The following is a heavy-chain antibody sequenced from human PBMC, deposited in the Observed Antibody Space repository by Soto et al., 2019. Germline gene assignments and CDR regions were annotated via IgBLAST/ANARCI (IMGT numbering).Heavy chain of an antibody. Sequence: QVQLQESGPGLVKPSQTLSLTCTVSGGSISSGGYYWNWIRQHPGKGLEWIGYIYYSGSTYYNPSLKSRVTISVDTSKNQFSLKLSSVTAADTAVYYCASITMIGQVSAFDIWGQGTMVTVSS. CDR1: GGSISSGGYY. CDR2: IYYSGST. J-gene: IGHJ3*02. D-gene: IGHD3-22*01. CDR3: ASITMIGQVSAFDI. V-gene: IGHV4-31*03.